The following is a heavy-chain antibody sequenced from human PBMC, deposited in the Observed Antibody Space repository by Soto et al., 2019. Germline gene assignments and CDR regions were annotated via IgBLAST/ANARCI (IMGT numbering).Heavy chain of an antibody. J-gene: IGHJ5*02. D-gene: IGHD5-12*01. CDR3: ARDRIRWLQLKGWFDP. V-gene: IGHV1-69*13. CDR2: IIPIFGTA. CDR1: GGTFSSYA. Sequence: SVKVSCKASGGTFSSYAISWVRQAPGQGLEWMGGIIPIFGTANYAQKFQGRVTITADESTSTAYMELSSLRSEDTAVYYCARDRIRWLQLKGWFDPWGQGTLVTVS.